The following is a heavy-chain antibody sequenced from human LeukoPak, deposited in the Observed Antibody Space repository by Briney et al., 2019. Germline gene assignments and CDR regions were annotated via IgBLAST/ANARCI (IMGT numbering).Heavy chain of an antibody. J-gene: IGHJ4*02. Sequence: PGGPLRLSCEAPGLPFGNYPRTGFRQAPGKGLGGASDISGSGGSTYYADSVKGRFTISRDNSKNTLYLQMNSLRAEDTAVYYCAKDLAAYSSGFDYWGQGTLVTVSS. V-gene: IGHV3-23*01. D-gene: IGHD3-22*01. CDR2: ISGSGGST. CDR1: GLPFGNYP. CDR3: AKDLAAYSSGFDY.